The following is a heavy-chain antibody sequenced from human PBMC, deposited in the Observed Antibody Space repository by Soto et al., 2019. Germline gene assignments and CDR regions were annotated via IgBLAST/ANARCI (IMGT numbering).Heavy chain of an antibody. V-gene: IGHV1-46*01. D-gene: IGHD4-4*01. Sequence: GASVKVSCKASGYTFTSYYMHWVRQAPGQGLEWMGIINPSGGSTSYAQKFQGRVTMARDTSTSTVYMELSSQKSEDTAVYYCARGPINSNYDYWGQGTLVTVSS. CDR1: GYTFTSYY. J-gene: IGHJ4*02. CDR2: INPSGGST. CDR3: ARGPINSNYDY.